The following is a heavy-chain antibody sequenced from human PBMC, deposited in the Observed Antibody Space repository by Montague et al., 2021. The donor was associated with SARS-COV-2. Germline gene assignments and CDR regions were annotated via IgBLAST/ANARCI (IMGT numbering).Heavy chain of an antibody. V-gene: IGHV4-59*08. CDR3: ARVDSSGPGEY. Sequence: SETLSLTCTVSGGSFNNYFWSWIRQPPGKGLEWVGYISDSGSTKYNPSLQSRVTISVDTARNQFSLKLLSVTAADTAFYYCARVDSSGPGEYWGQGILVSVSS. J-gene: IGHJ4*02. D-gene: IGHD3-22*01. CDR1: GGSFNNYF. CDR2: ISDSGST.